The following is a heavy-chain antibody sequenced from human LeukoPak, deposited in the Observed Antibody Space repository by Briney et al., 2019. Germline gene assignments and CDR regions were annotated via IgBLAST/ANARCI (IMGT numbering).Heavy chain of an antibody. Sequence: SVKVSCKASGGTFNSYAISWVRQAPGQGLEWMGGIIPIFGTTNYARKFRGRVTITADESTSTAYMELSSLRSEDTAVYYCASGIAAAGMSYYYYYYMDVWGKGTTVTISS. J-gene: IGHJ6*03. CDR3: ASGIAAAGMSYYYYYYMDV. CDR1: GGTFNSYA. D-gene: IGHD6-13*01. V-gene: IGHV1-69*13. CDR2: IIPIFGTT.